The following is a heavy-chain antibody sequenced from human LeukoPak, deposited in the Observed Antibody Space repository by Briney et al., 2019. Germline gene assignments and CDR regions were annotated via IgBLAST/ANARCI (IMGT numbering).Heavy chain of an antibody. D-gene: IGHD5-12*01. CDR1: GFTFRSSE. J-gene: IGHJ4*02. CDR2: ISDGGKTK. V-gene: IGHV3-48*03. CDR3: ARDPGSGYEEHFDY. Sequence: QPGGSLRLSCAASGFTFRSSEMNWVRQAPGKGLEWVSYISDGGKTKYYADSVKGRFTISRDNAKDSLYLQMNSLRAEDTAVYYCARDPGSGYEEHFDYWGQGTLVTVSS.